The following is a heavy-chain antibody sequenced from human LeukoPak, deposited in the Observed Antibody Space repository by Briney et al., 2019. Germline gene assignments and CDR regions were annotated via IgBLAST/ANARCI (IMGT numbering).Heavy chain of an antibody. CDR2: IKQDGSEE. J-gene: IGHJ4*02. V-gene: IGHV3-7*01. CDR3: ARDLYYNFWSGYYDEYYFDY. D-gene: IGHD3-3*01. CDR1: GFTFSTYW. Sequence: GGSLRLSCAASGFTFSTYWMSWVRQAPGKGLEWVANIKQDGSEEYYVDSVKGRFTISRDNAKSSLYLQMNSLRAEDTAVYYCARDLYYNFWSGYYDEYYFDYWGQGTLVTVSS.